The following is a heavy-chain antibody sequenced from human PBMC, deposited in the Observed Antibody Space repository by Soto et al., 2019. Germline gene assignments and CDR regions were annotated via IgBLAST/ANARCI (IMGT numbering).Heavy chain of an antibody. Sequence: QVQLQESGPGLVKPSGTLSLTCAVSGGSISSSNWWSWVRQPPGKGLEWIGEIYHSGSTNYNPSLESRATISVDKPKPPLSLELSSVTAADTAVNYCARDIVVVVAGTTAAYYYYGMDVWGQGTTVTVSS. CDR3: ARDIVVVVAGTTAAYYYYGMDV. CDR2: IYHSGST. J-gene: IGHJ6*02. CDR1: GGSISSSNW. V-gene: IGHV4-4*02. D-gene: IGHD2-15*01.